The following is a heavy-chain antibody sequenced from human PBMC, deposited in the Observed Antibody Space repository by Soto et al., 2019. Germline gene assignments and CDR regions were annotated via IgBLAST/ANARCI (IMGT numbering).Heavy chain of an antibody. CDR3: ARVSTSFVVPAAMDYYYYGMDV. J-gene: IGHJ6*02. CDR1: GDSVSSNSAA. D-gene: IGHD2-2*01. CDR2: TYYRSKWYN. Sequence: SQTLSLTCVISGDSVSSNSAAWNWIRQSPSRGLEWLGRTYYRSKWYNDYAVSVKSRITINPDTSKNQLSLQLNSVTPEDTAVYYCARVSTSFVVPAAMDYYYYGMDVWGQGTPVTVYS. V-gene: IGHV6-1*01.